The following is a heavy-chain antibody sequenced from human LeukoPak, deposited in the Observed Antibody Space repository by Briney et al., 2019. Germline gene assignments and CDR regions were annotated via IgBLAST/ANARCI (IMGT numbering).Heavy chain of an antibody. V-gene: IGHV4-61*02. J-gene: IGHJ5*02. D-gene: IGHD3-22*01. CDR1: GGSISSGSYY. CDR2: IYTSGST. Sequence: TSETLSLTCTVSGGSISSGSYYWSWIRQPAGKGLEWIGRIYTSGSTNYNPSLKSRVTISVDTSKNQFSLKLSSVTAADTAVYYCARDRGSKYYYDSSVYPWGQGTMVTVPS. CDR3: ARDRGSKYYYDSSVYP.